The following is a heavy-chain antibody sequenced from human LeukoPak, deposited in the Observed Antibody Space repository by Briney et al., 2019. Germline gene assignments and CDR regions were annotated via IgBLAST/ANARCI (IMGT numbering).Heavy chain of an antibody. CDR2: ISAYNGNT. J-gene: IGHJ4*02. CDR1: GGTFSSYA. Sequence: ASVKVSCKASGGTFSSYAISRVRQAPGQGLEWMGWISAYNGNTNYAQKLQGRVTMTTDTSTSTAYMELRSLRSDDTAVYYCARETYDSSGYYYAYWGQGTLVTVSS. D-gene: IGHD3-22*01. CDR3: ARETYDSSGYYYAY. V-gene: IGHV1-18*01.